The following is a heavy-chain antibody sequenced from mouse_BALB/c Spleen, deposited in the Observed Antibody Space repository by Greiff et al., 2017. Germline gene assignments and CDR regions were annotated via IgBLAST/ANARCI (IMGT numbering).Heavy chain of an antibody. CDR2: IDPANGNT. Sequence: VQLKQSGAELVKPGASVKLSCTASGFNIKDTYMHWVKQRPEQGLEWIGRIDPANGNTKYDPKFQGKATITADTSSNTAYLQLSSLTSEDTAVYYCAREGSLRRVFDYWGQGTTLTVSS. CDR1: GFNIKDTY. CDR3: AREGSLRRVFDY. D-gene: IGHD2-12*01. J-gene: IGHJ2*01. V-gene: IGHV14-3*02.